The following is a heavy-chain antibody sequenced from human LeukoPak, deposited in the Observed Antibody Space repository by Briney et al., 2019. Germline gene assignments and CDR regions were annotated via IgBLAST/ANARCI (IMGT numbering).Heavy chain of an antibody. V-gene: IGHV3-23*01. CDR1: GFTFSSAA. J-gene: IGHJ4*02. D-gene: IGHD3-22*01. CDR3: AKGPRLNSGYHPDS. CDR2: ITGSDDRT. Sequence: GGSLRLSCAASGFTFSSAAMTWVRQAPGKGLEWVSTITGSDDRTYYADSVQGRFTISRDISKNTVFLRMNSLRAEDTAIYFCAKGPRLNSGYHPDSWGQGTLVTVSS.